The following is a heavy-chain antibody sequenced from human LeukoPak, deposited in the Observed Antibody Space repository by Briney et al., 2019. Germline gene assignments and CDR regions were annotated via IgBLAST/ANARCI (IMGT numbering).Heavy chain of an antibody. CDR3: AKGAYDTTGNYYFDH. Sequence: ASVKVSCKASGYSFTSYTIHWVRQAPGQSLEWMGWINAGSGSTKYSEKFQGRVTFTRDTSADTAYMELSSLTSEDTAVFYCAKGAYDTTGNYYFDHWGRGTLVIVSS. CDR2: INAGSGST. V-gene: IGHV1-3*01. CDR1: GYSFTSYT. J-gene: IGHJ4*02. D-gene: IGHD1-1*01.